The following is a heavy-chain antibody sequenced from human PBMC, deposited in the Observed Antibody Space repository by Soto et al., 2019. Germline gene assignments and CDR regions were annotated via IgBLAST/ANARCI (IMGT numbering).Heavy chain of an antibody. D-gene: IGHD6-13*01. CDR2: MYYGGNT. CDR1: GGSISSTSYC. V-gene: IGHV4-39*01. CDR3: ASTLGGIASRTDEY. J-gene: IGHJ4*02. Sequence: WETLSLTCTVSGGSISSTSYCWGWIRQPPGRGLEWIGSMYYGGNTCYNPSLKSRVTISVDTPKNQFSLKLSSVTAADTAVYYFASTLGGIASRTDEYWGQGTLVTVSS.